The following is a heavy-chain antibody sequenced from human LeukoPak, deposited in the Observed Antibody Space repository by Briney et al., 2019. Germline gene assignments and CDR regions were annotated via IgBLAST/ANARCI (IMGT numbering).Heavy chain of an antibody. D-gene: IGHD1-26*01. CDR1: GFTFSSYA. J-gene: IGHJ4*02. CDR3: VKDVTGTYSGDF. Sequence: GRSLRLSCAASGFTFSSYAMHWVRQAPGKGLQYVSSIRTDGGTSYDADSVMGRFTISRDSSKNTLYLQMSSLRPEDTAVYHCVKDVTGTYSGDFWGQGTLVTVSS. V-gene: IGHV3-64D*06. CDR2: IRTDGGTS.